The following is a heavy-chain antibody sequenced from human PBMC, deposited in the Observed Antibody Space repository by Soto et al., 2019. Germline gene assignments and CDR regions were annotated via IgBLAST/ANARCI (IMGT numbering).Heavy chain of an antibody. J-gene: IGHJ4*01. V-gene: IGHV1-58*01. CDR1: GFTFTSSA. CDR3: AGVTWYYDSAGYHLWKN. D-gene: IGHD3-22*01. CDR2: IVVGSGNT. Sequence: GASVKVSCKASGFTFTSSAVQWVRQARGQRLEWIGWIVVGSGNTNYAQKCQERVTITTDMSTSTAYTELSRLRSEDTAVYYCAGVTWYYDSAGYHLWKNWGHGTMGTASS.